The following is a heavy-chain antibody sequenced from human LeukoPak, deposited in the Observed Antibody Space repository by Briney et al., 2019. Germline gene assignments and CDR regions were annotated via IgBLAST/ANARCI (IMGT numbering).Heavy chain of an antibody. J-gene: IGHJ6*03. CDR2: IKQDGSEK. D-gene: IGHD6-19*01. V-gene: IGHV3-7*01. CDR1: GFTFSSYW. Sequence: GGTLRLSCAASGFTFSSYWMSWVRQAPGKGLEWVANIKQDGSEKYYVDSVKGRFTISRDNAKNSLYLQMNSLRAEDTAVYYCARVASSGWANYYYYYMDVWGKGTTVTVSS. CDR3: ARVASSGWANYYYYYMDV.